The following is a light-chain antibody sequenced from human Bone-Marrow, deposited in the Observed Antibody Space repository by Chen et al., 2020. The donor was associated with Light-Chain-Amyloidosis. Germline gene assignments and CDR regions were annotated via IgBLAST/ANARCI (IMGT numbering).Light chain of an antibody. V-gene: IGLV2-11*02. CDR3: CSTAGRSTLV. CDR2: DVS. CDR1: SGDVGGYDV. J-gene: IGLJ2*01. Sequence: QSALTQPRSVSGSPGQSVTISCTGTSGDVGGYDVVSWYQQYPVKAPKLIIYDVSERPSGVPDRFSGSKSGNTASLTISGLQAADEADYYCCSTAGRSTLVFGGGTTLTVL.